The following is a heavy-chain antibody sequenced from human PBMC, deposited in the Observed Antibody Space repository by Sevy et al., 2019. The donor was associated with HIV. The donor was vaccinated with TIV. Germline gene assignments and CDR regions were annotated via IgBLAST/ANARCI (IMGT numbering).Heavy chain of an antibody. J-gene: IGHJ6*02. V-gene: IGHV1-58*01. CDR1: GFTFTSSA. CDR3: AAGVYFYGMDV. CDR2: IVVGSGNT. Sequence: ASVKVSCKASGFTFTSSAVQWVRQARGQRLEGIGWIVVGSGNTNYAQKFQERVTITRDMSTSKAYMELSSLRSEDTAVYYCAAGVYFYGMDVWGQGTTVTVSS.